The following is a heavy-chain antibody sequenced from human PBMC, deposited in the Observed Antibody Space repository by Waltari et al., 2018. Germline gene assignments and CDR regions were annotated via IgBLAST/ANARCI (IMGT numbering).Heavy chain of an antibody. CDR3: ARERAARPRGSGAFDI. CDR2: INHSGST. D-gene: IGHD6-6*01. J-gene: IGHJ3*02. Sequence: QVQLQQWGAGLLKPSETLALTCAVYGGSFSGYYWSWIRQPPGKGLEGIGEINHSGSTNYNPSLKSRVTISVDTSKNQFSLKLSSVTAADTAVYYCARERAARPRGSGAFDIWGQGTMVTVSS. CDR1: GGSFSGYY. V-gene: IGHV4-34*01.